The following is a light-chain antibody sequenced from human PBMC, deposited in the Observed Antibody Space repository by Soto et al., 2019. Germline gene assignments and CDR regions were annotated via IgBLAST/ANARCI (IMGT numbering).Light chain of an antibody. J-gene: IGKJ2*01. CDR3: QQYYSTPYT. CDR1: QSVLYSSNNKNY. Sequence: DIVMTQSPDSLAVSLGERATINCKSSQSVLYSSNNKNYLAWYQQKPGQPPKLLIYWASTRESGVPDRFSRSGSGTDFTLTISSLQAEDVAVYYCQQYYSTPYTFGQGNKLEIK. V-gene: IGKV4-1*01. CDR2: WAS.